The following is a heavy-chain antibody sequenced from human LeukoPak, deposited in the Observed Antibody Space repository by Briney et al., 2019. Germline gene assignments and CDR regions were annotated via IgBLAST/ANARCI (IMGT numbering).Heavy chain of an antibody. CDR2: MNPNSGNT. D-gene: IGHD5-18*01. J-gene: IGHJ4*02. CDR3: ARGGRIQLSTRSPYYFDY. Sequence: ASVKVSCKASGYTFTYYDINWVRQATGQGLEWMGWMNPNSGNTGYAQKFQGRVTMTRNTSISTAYMELSSLRSEDTAVYYCARGGRIQLSTRSPYYFDYWGQGTLVTVSS. CDR1: GYTFTYYD. V-gene: IGHV1-8*01.